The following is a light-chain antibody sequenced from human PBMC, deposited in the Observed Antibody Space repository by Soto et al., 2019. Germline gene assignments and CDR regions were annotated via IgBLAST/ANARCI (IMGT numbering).Light chain of an antibody. CDR2: DNS. J-gene: IGLJ2*01. V-gene: IGLV1-51*01. CDR1: NSNIGNNY. Sequence: QSVLTQPPSVSAAPGQKVTISCSGSNSNIGNNYVSWYQQLPGTAPKLLIYDNSERPSGIPDRFSGSKSGTSATLGITGLQTGDEADYYCGTWDNSLSAVVFGGGTKLTVL. CDR3: GTWDNSLSAVV.